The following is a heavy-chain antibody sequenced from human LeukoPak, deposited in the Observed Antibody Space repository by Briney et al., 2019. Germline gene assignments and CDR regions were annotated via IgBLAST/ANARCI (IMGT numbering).Heavy chain of an antibody. V-gene: IGHV4-59*08. CDR2: IYYSGST. CDR1: GGSISSYY. J-gene: IGHJ5*02. Sequence: SETLSLTCTVSGGSISSYYWSWIRQPPGEGLEWIGYIYYSGSTNYNPSLKSRVTISVDTSKNQFSLKLSSVTAADTAVYYCARHGYYRGWFDPWGQGTLVTVSS. CDR3: ARHGYYRGWFDP. D-gene: IGHD3-22*01.